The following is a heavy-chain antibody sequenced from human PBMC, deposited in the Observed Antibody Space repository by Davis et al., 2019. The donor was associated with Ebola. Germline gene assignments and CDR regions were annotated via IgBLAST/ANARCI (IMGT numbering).Heavy chain of an antibody. D-gene: IGHD2-8*01. CDR3: ARSSRSYCTNGVCYPYYFDY. Sequence: SETLSLTCAVSGGSLSSGAWSWIRQPPGKGLEWIGYIYYSGSTNYNPSLKSRVTISVDTSKNQFSLKLSSVTAADTAVYYCARSSRSYCTNGVCYPYYFDYWGQGTLVTVSS. V-gene: IGHV4-59*01. J-gene: IGHJ4*02. CDR1: GGSLSSGA. CDR2: IYYSGST.